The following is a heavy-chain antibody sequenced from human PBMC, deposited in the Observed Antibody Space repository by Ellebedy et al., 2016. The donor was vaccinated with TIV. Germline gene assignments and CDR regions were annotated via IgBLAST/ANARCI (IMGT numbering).Heavy chain of an antibody. J-gene: IGHJ4*02. CDR2: ISSDGSDK. D-gene: IGHD5-12*01. Sequence: GGSLRLSCAASGFTFSTHGMHWVRQAPGKGLEWVAVISSDGSDKYYADSVKGRFTISRDNSKNTLYVQMNSLRTEDTAMYYCARDSGYTRNWDVGAYWGQGTLVTVSS. CDR3: ARDSGYTRNWDVGAY. V-gene: IGHV3-30*03. CDR1: GFTFSTHG.